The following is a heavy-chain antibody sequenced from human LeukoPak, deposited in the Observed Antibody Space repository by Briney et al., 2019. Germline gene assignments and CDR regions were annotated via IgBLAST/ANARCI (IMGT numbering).Heavy chain of an antibody. CDR1: GFTFSSYE. J-gene: IGHJ4*02. Sequence: PGGSLRLSCAASGFTFSSYEMNWVRQAPGKGLEWVSYTSSSGSTIYYADSVKGRFTISRDNAKNSLYLQMNSLRAEDTAVYYCARPPSSSFYDYWGQGTLVTVSS. D-gene: IGHD6-6*01. CDR2: TSSSGSTI. CDR3: ARPPSSSFYDY. V-gene: IGHV3-48*03.